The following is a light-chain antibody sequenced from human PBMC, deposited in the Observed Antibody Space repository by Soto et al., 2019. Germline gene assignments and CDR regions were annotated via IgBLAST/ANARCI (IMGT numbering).Light chain of an antibody. CDR3: QSYDSSLSGLWV. CDR2: GDT. J-gene: IGLJ3*02. CDR1: NSNIGAGYT. Sequence: QSVLTQPPSVTGAPGQRVTISCTGSNSNIGAGYTVHWYQQFPGRVPKLLIYGDTNRPSGVPDRFSGSKSGTSASLAITGLQAEDEADYYCQSYDSSLSGLWVFGGGTKLTVL. V-gene: IGLV1-40*01.